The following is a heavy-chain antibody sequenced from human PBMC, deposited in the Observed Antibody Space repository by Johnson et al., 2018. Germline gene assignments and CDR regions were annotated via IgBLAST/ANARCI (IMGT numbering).Heavy chain of an antibody. CDR3: AGSRSHYYYGMDV. V-gene: IGHV5-51*01. J-gene: IGHJ6*02. CDR2: IYPGDSDT. Sequence: QLVESGAEVKKPGXSLKISCKGSGYSFTKYWIGWVRQMPGKGLEWMGIIYPGDSDTRYSPSFQGQVTISADKSISPAYLQWSSLKASETAMYYCAGSRSHYYYGMDVWGQGTTVTVSS. CDR1: GYSFTKYW.